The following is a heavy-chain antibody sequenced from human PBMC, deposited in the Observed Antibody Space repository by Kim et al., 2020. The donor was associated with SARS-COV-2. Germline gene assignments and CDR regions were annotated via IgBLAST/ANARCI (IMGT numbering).Heavy chain of an antibody. CDR1: GFTFSSYS. V-gene: IGHV3-21*01. Sequence: GGSLRLSCAASGFTFSSYSMNWVRQAPGKGLEWVSSISSSSSYIYYADSVKGRFTISRDNAKNSLYLQMNSLRAEDTAVYYCAREPDSYQLLWVVAVAGQTGNFYMDVWGKGTTVTVSS. J-gene: IGHJ6*03. D-gene: IGHD2-2*01. CDR2: ISSSSSYI. CDR3: AREPDSYQLLWVVAVAGQTGNFYMDV.